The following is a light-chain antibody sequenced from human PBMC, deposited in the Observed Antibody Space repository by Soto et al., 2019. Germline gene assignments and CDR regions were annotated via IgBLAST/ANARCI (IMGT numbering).Light chain of an antibody. CDR2: EVS. V-gene: IGLV2-14*01. CDR1: NSDVGGYNY. CDR3: SSYTSISTLYV. Sequence: QSVLTQPGSVCGSTGQSITISCTGTNSDVGGYNYVSWYQQHPGKAPELMIYEVSHRPSGVSNRFSGSKSDNTASLTISGLQAEDEADYYCSSYTSISTLYVFGTGTKVTVL. J-gene: IGLJ1*01.